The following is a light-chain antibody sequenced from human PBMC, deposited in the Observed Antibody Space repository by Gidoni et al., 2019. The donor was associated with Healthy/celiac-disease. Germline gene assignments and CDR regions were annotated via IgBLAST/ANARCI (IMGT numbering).Light chain of an antibody. J-gene: IGKJ3*01. CDR1: QSVSSN. CDR2: GAS. V-gene: IGKV3D-15*01. CDR3: QRGDT. Sequence: EIVMTQSPATLSVSPGERATLSCRASQSVSSNLAWYQQKPGQAPRLLLYGASTRATGIPARFSGSGSGTEFTLTISSLQSEDFAVYYCQRGDTFGPGTKVDIK.